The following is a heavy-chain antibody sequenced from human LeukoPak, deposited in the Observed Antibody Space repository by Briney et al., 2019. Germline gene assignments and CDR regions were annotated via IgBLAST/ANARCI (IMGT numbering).Heavy chain of an antibody. Sequence: GGSLRLSCAASGFTFDDYTMHWVRQAPGKGLEWVSLISWDGGSTYYADSVKGRFTISRDNSKNSLYLQMNSLRTEDTALYYCAKDMDSSSSYYYYMDVWGKGTTVTVSS. D-gene: IGHD6-13*01. J-gene: IGHJ6*03. CDR3: AKDMDSSSSYYYYMDV. CDR2: ISWDGGST. CDR1: GFTFDDYT. V-gene: IGHV3-43*01.